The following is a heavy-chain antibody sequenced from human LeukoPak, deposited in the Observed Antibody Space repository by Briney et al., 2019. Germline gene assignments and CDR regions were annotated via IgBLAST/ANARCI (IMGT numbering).Heavy chain of an antibody. CDR2: ISRSGTTI. Sequence: PGGSLRLSCAASEFTLSDYYMSWIRQAPGKGLEWVSYISRSGTTIYYADSVKGRFTTSRDNAKNSLYLQMNSLRADDTAVYFCARDKYETSGCFDYWGQGALVTVSS. J-gene: IGHJ4*02. V-gene: IGHV3-11*01. CDR3: ARDKYETSGCFDY. CDR1: EFTLSDYY. D-gene: IGHD3-22*01.